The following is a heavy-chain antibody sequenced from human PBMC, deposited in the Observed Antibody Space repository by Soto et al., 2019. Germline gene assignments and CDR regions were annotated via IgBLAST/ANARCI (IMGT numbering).Heavy chain of an antibody. CDR1: GGSISSSSYY. Sequence: SETLSLTCTVSGGSISSSSYYWGWIRQHPGKGLEWIGSIYYSGSTYYNPSLKSRVTISVDTSKNQFSLKLSSVTAADTAVYYCARPGGVRGVPYYYYGMDVWGQGTTVTVSS. V-gene: IGHV4-39*01. D-gene: IGHD3-10*01. J-gene: IGHJ6*02. CDR2: IYYSGST. CDR3: ARPGGVRGVPYYYYGMDV.